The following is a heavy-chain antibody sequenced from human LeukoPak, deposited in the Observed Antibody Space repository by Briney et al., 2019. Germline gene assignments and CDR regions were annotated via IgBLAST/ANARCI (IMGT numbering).Heavy chain of an antibody. V-gene: IGHV1-2*02. CDR1: GYTFTGYY. Sequence: ASVKVSCKASGYTFTGYYMHWVRQAPGQGPEWMGWINPNSGGTNYAQKFKGRVTVTMDTSTRTAYMELRSLRSDDTAMYYCARTGFITGTTSRWFDPWGQGTLVTVSS. CDR2: INPNSGGT. J-gene: IGHJ5*02. CDR3: ARTGFITGTTSRWFDP. D-gene: IGHD1-20*01.